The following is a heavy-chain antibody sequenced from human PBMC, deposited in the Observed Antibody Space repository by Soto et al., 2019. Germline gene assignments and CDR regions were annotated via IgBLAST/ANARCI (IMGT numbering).Heavy chain of an antibody. V-gene: IGHV3-13*01. CDR3: ARELGMCGYWYFDL. D-gene: IGHD7-27*01. CDR1: GFSFSSHD. CDR2: ISTAGGT. J-gene: IGHJ2*01. Sequence: GGSLRLSCAASGFSFSSHDMHWVRQVAGKGLEWVSAISTAGGTHYADSVKGRFTISRENAKNSLYLQMNSLRAGDTAVYYCARELGMCGYWYFDLWGRGTLVTVSS.